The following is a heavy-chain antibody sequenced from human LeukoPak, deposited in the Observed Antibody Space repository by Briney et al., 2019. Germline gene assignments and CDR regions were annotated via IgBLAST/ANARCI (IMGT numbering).Heavy chain of an antibody. V-gene: IGHV3-30*18. J-gene: IGHJ4*02. CDR2: VSYDGSSK. CDR3: TKEHYYGSGSYPEY. Sequence: PGRSLRLSCAASGFIFSSYGMHWVRQAPGKGLEWVAVVSYDGSSKCYADSVKGRFTISTDNSKNTLYLQMNSLRAEDTAVYHCTKEHYYGSGSYPEYWGQGVLVTVSS. D-gene: IGHD3-10*01. CDR1: GFIFSSYG.